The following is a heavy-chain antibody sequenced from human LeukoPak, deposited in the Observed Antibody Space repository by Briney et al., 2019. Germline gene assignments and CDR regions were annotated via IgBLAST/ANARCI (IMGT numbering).Heavy chain of an antibody. CDR3: ARDNWNYGSSMDV. J-gene: IGHJ6*02. Sequence: PSETLSLTCAVYGGSFSGYYWSWIRQPPGKGLEWIGEINHSGSTNYNPSLKSRVTISVDTSKNQFSLKLSPVTAADTAVYYCARDNWNYGSSMDVWGQGTTVTVSS. CDR1: GGSFSGYY. V-gene: IGHV4-34*01. CDR2: INHSGST. D-gene: IGHD1-7*01.